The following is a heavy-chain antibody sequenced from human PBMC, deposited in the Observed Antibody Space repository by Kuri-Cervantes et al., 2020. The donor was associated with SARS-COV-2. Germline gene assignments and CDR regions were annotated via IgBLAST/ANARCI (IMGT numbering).Heavy chain of an antibody. CDR3: ARLFSPWSVVGDY. CDR2: INHSGST. CDR1: GGSFSGYY. V-gene: IGHV4-34*01. Sequence: SETLSLTSAVYGGSFSGYYWSWIRQPPGKGLGWIGEINHSGSTNYNPSLKSRVTISVDTSKNQFSLKLRSVTATDTAVYYCARLFSPWSVVGDYWGQGTLVTVSS. J-gene: IGHJ4*02. D-gene: IGHD1-1*01.